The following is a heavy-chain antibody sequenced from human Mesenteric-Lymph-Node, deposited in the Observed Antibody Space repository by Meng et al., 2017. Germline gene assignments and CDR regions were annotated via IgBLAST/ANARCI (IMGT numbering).Heavy chain of an antibody. D-gene: IGHD3-16*01. CDR3: AKDPTPMGAILGGGTGSIDY. CDR2: ISGSGRST. CDR1: GFTFSSYA. J-gene: IGHJ4*02. V-gene: IGHV3-23*01. Sequence: GGSLRLSCAASGFTFSSYAMSWVRQAPGKGLEWVSAISGSGRSTYYADSVTGRFTISRDNSKNKLYLQMNSLRAEDTAVYYCAKDPTPMGAILGGGTGSIDYWGQGTLVTVSS.